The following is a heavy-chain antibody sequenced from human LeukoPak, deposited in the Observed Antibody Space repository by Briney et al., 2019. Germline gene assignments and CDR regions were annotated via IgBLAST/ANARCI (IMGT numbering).Heavy chain of an antibody. CDR3: AKGNDYYDSSARWFDP. CDR1: GFTFSSYA. D-gene: IGHD3-22*01. J-gene: IGHJ5*02. Sequence: EGSLGLSCAASGFTFSSYAMSWVRQAPGKGLEWVSAISGSGGSTYYADSVKGRFTISRDNSKNTLYLQMNSLRAEDTAVYYCAKGNDYYDSSARWFDPWGQGTLVTVSS. V-gene: IGHV3-23*01. CDR2: ISGSGGST.